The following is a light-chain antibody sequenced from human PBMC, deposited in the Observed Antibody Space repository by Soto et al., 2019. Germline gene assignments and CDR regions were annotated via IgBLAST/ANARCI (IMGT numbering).Light chain of an antibody. J-gene: IGKJ1*01. V-gene: IGKV1-39*01. CDR2: AAS. CDR1: QTVNTY. CDR3: QQGYSNPWT. Sequence: DIQMTQSPSSLSASIGDRVTITCRASQTVNTYLHWYQQKPGKAPKLLIYAASNLQSGVPSRFSGSGSGTNFTLSLKSLHTEDFANYYCQQGYSNPWTFGQGTKVDIK.